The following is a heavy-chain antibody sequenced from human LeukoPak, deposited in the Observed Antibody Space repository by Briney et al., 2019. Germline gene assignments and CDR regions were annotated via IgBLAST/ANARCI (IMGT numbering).Heavy chain of an antibody. D-gene: IGHD3-10*01. CDR2: INHSRST. CDR3: ARRGAYGSGSYNIDY. CDR1: GGSFSGYY. J-gene: IGHJ4*02. Sequence: SETLSLTCAVYGGSFSGYYWSWIRQPPGKGLEWIGEINHSRSTNYNPSLKSRVTISVDTSKNQFSLKLSSVTAADTAVYYCARRGAYGSGSYNIDYWGQGTLVTVSS. V-gene: IGHV4-34*01.